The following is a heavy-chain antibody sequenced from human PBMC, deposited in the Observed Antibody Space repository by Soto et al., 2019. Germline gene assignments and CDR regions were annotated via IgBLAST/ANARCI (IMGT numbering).Heavy chain of an antibody. V-gene: IGHV1-69*01. D-gene: IGHD3-3*01. CDR2: IIPIFGTA. J-gene: IGHJ6*02. Sequence: QVQLVQSGAEVKKPGSSVKVSCKASGGTFSSYAISWVRQAPGQGLEWMGGIIPIFGTANYAQKFQGRVTITADESTSTAYMELSSLRSEDTAVYYCASSRYDFWSGDLGPYYYYGMDVWGQGTTVTVSS. CDR1: GGTFSSYA. CDR3: ASSRYDFWSGDLGPYYYYGMDV.